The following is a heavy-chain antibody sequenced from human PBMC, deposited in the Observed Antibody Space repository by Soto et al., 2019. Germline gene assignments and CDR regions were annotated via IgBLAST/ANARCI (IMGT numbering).Heavy chain of an antibody. V-gene: IGHV3-23*04. D-gene: IGHD4-17*01. Sequence: EVQLVESGGGLVQPGGSLRLSCAASGFTFRHYAMNWVRQAPGKGLEWVSGISSGRGATIRYAESVQGRFTISRDNSKNTLFLQMNNLRVGDTALYYCAKDQGEGVDYENLLPMDWGQEILVTVSS. CDR1: GFTFRHYA. CDR2: ISSGRGATI. CDR3: AKDQGEGVDYENLLPMD. J-gene: IGHJ4*02.